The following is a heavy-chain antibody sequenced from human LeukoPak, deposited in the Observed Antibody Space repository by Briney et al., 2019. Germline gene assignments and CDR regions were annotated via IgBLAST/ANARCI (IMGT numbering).Heavy chain of an antibody. CDR2: ISSSSSTI. Sequence: GGSLRLSCAASGFTFSSYSMNWVRQAPGKGLEWVSFISSSSSTIYYADSVKGRFTISRDNAKNSLYLQMNSLRAEDTAMYYCARDRSVAHFDYWGQEPWSPSPQ. CDR1: GFTFSSYS. D-gene: IGHD5-12*01. J-gene: IGHJ4*01. CDR3: ARDRSVAHFDY. V-gene: IGHV3-48*01.